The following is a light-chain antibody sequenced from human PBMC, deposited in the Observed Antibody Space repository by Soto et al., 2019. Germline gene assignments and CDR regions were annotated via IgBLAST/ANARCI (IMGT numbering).Light chain of an antibody. V-gene: IGKV1-5*01. Sequence: DIQMTQSPSTLSASVGYRVTITCRASQRSSSWLAWYQQKPGKAPKLLIYDASSLESGVPSRFSGSGSGTEFTLTISSLQPDDFATYYCQHYNSNSPTFGQGTKLEIK. CDR2: DAS. CDR1: QRSSSW. CDR3: QHYNSNSPT. J-gene: IGKJ2*01.